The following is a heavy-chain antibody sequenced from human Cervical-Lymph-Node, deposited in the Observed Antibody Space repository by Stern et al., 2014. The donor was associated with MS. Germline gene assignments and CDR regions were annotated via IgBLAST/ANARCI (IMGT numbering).Heavy chain of an antibody. V-gene: IGHV4-39*01. CDR3: ARHKPAAYTAGWTSGGLFDS. D-gene: IGHD2-2*02. CDR2: LDKTGGT. J-gene: IGHJ4*02. CDR1: GGSVSSAPYH. Sequence: QLQLQESGPGLVKPSETLSLTCSVSGGSVSSAPYHWAWIRQPPGKGLEWIVILDKTGGTFFSPSLKRRSPISVDTPNTQFSQTLPSVTAADTAIYYCARHKPAAYTAGWTSGGLFDSWGQGSLVTVSS.